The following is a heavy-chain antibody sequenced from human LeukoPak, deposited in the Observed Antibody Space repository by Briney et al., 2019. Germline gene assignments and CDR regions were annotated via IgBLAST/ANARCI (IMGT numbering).Heavy chain of an antibody. CDR2: ISYDGSNK. CDR1: GFTFSSYA. CDR3: ARGYYDVLTGNYYFDH. Sequence: PGRSLRLSCAASGFTFSSYAMHWVRQAPGKGLEWVAVISYDGSNKYYADSVKGRFTISRDNSMNTVYLQVNSLRVEDTAIYYCARGYYDVLTGNYYFDHWGQGTLVTVSS. J-gene: IGHJ4*02. D-gene: IGHD3-9*01. V-gene: IGHV3-30-3*01.